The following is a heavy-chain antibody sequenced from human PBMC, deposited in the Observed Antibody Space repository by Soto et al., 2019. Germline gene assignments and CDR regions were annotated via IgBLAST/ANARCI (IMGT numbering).Heavy chain of an antibody. V-gene: IGHV3-30*03. Sequence: GGSLRLSCAASDFDFSSSGIHWVRQAPGKGLEWVADSSYDGRETFYADSAKGRFTVSREMSKNTAFLQMNALRHEDTAVYFCARDSGWPILNFDNWGQGTPVTVSS. D-gene: IGHD3-10*01. CDR3: ARDSGWPILNFDN. CDR1: DFDFSSSG. CDR2: SSYDGRET. J-gene: IGHJ4*02.